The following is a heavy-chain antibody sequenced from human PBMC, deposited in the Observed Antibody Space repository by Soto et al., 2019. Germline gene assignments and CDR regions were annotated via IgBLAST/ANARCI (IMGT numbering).Heavy chain of an antibody. Sequence: GGSLRLSCAASGFXFSSYAMSWVRQAPGKGLEWVSAISGSGGSTYYADSVKGRFTISRDNSKNTLYLQMNSLRAEDTAVYYCAKVGSGPESYYYYYYGMDVWGQGTTVTVSS. CDR3: AKVGSGPESYYYYYYGMDV. CDR2: ISGSGGST. V-gene: IGHV3-23*01. J-gene: IGHJ6*02. CDR1: GFXFSSYA. D-gene: IGHD2-15*01.